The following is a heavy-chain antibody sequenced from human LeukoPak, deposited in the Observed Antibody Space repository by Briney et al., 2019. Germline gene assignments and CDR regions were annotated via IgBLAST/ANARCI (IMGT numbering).Heavy chain of an antibody. V-gene: IGHV3-23*01. J-gene: IGHJ3*02. CDR3: AKGRDSSGWYPWDAFDI. D-gene: IGHD6-19*01. Sequence: GGSLRLSCAAFGFTFSSYAMSWVRQAPGKGLEWVWAISGSGGSTYYPASVKGRFTISRDNSKNTLYLQMNRLRAEDTAVYYCAKGRDSSGWYPWDAFDIWGQGTMVTVSS. CDR2: ISGSGGST. CDR1: GFTFSSYA.